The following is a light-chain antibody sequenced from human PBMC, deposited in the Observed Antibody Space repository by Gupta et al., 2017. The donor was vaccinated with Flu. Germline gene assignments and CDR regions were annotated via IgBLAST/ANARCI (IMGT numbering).Light chain of an antibody. J-gene: IGKJ2*01. CDR1: QDISLY. CDR2: SAS. V-gene: IGKV1-39*01. CDR3: QQSYSTPLYT. Sequence: DIQMTQSPSSLPASVGDRVTITCRASQDISLYLNSYQHKPGKAPKLLIYSASTLQTGVPSRFSGSGSGTEFTLTISSLQPEDFATYYCQQSYSTPLYTFGQGTKLEIK.